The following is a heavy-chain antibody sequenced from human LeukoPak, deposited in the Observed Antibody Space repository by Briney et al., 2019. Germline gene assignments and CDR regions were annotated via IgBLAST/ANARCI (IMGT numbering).Heavy chain of an antibody. CDR1: GYSFTSGHY. J-gene: IGHJ4*02. CDR2: IYHSGST. V-gene: IGHV4-38-2*02. Sequence: SETLSLTCSVSGYSFTSGHYWGWIRQPPGKGLEWIGSIYHSGSTYYNPSLKSRVTISVDTSKNQFSLKLSSVTAADTAVYYCARDLDILTGYYRGRYFDYWGQGTLVTVSS. D-gene: IGHD3-9*01. CDR3: ARDLDILTGYYRGRYFDY.